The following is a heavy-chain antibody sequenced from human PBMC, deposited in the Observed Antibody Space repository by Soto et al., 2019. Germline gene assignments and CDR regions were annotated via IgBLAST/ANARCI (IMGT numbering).Heavy chain of an antibody. CDR3: AHGGPAASLDF. D-gene: IGHD6-13*01. J-gene: IGHJ4*02. V-gene: IGHV2-5*01. Sequence: QITLKESGPPLVKPTQTLTLTCTFSGFSLSTSGVGVGCIRQPPGKALEWLTLIYWNDDKRYSPSLKSRLTITKDTSKNQVVLTMTNMDPVDTATYYWAHGGPAASLDFWGQGTLVTVSS. CDR2: IYWNDDK. CDR1: GFSLSTSGVG.